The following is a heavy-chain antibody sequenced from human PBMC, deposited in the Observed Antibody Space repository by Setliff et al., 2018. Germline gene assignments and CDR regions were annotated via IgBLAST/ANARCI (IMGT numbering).Heavy chain of an antibody. Sequence: ASETLSLTCTVSGDSIRSSRYYWGWIRQPPGKGLEWIGSINQSGGGDYNPSFKGRVTISVDTSKKQFSLTLRYVAAADTALYYCRQAVVGRDVFDIWGQGTVVTVSS. CDR3: RQAVVGRDVFDI. V-gene: IGHV4-39*07. J-gene: IGHJ3*02. CDR2: INQSGGG. CDR1: GDSIRSSRYY. D-gene: IGHD1-1*01.